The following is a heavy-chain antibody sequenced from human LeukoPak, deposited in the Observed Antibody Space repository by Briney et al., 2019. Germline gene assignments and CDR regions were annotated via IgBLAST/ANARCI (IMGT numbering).Heavy chain of an antibody. Sequence: SQTLSLTCTVSGGSISSGGYYWSWIRQHPGKGLEWIGYIYYSGSTYYNPSLKSRVTISVDTSKNQFSLKLSSVTAADTAVYYCARFGGIAAAGTSPGGLDYWGQGTLVTVSS. V-gene: IGHV4-31*03. D-gene: IGHD6-13*01. CDR1: GGSISSGGYY. J-gene: IGHJ4*02. CDR3: ARFGGIAAAGTSPGGLDY. CDR2: IYYSGST.